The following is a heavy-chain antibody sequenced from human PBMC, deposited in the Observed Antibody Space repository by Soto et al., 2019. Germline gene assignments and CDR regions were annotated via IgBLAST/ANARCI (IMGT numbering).Heavy chain of an antibody. D-gene: IGHD2-2*01. J-gene: IGHJ5*02. CDR1: GYTFTSYG. Sequence: ASVKVSCKASGYTFTSYGISWVRQAPGQGLEWMGWISAYNGNTNYAQKLQGRVTMTTDTSTSTAYMELRSLRSDDTAVYYCARVFAAWKDIVVVPAAFPWFAPWGREPLSPVS. CDR3: ARVFAAWKDIVVVPAAFPWFAP. CDR2: ISAYNGNT. V-gene: IGHV1-18*01.